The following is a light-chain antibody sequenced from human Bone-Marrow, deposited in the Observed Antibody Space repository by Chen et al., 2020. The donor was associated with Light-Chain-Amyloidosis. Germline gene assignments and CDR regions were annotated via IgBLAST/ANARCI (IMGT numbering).Light chain of an antibody. CDR1: DFPTKY. CDR2: RDT. CDR3: QSADSSGTYEVI. J-gene: IGLJ2*01. V-gene: IGLV3-25*03. Sequence: SYALTLPPSVSVSPGQTESINCSGDDFPTKYAYWYQQKPGQAPVLVIHRDTERPSGISERFSGSRSGTTATLTISGVQAEDEADYHCQSADSSGTYEVIFGGGTKLTV.